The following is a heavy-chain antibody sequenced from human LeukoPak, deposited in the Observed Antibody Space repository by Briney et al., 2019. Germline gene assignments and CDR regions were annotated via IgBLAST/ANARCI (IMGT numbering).Heavy chain of an antibody. V-gene: IGHV4-59*11. CDR2: IYYSGST. D-gene: IGHD2-2*01. Sequence: SETLSLTCTVSGGSISSHYWSWIRQPPGKGLEWIGYIYYSGSTNYNPSLKSRVTISVDTSKNQFSLKLSSVTAADTAVYYCARGHLPAADYWGQGTLVTVSS. J-gene: IGHJ4*02. CDR1: GGSISSHY. CDR3: ARGHLPAADY.